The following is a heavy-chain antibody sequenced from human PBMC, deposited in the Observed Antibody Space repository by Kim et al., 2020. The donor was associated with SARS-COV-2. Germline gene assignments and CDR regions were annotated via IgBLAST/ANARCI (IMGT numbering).Heavy chain of an antibody. D-gene: IGHD6-19*01. V-gene: IGHV3-23*01. CDR2: ISGSGGST. CDR3: AKAGNIAVAGTWDY. J-gene: IGHJ4*02. CDR1: GFTFSSYA. Sequence: GGSLRLSCAASGFTFSSYAMSWVRQAPGKGLEWVSAISGSGGSTYYADSVKGRFTISRDNSKNTLYLQMNSLRAEDTAVYYCAKAGNIAVAGTWDYWGQGPLVPVSS.